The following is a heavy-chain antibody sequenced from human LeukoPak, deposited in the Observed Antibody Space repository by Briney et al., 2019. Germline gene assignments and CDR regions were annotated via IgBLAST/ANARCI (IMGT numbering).Heavy chain of an antibody. Sequence: GGSLRLSCAASGFTFSSYGMHWVRQAPGKGLEWVAFIRYDGSNKYYADSVKGRFTISRDNSKNTLYLQMNSLRAEDTAVYYCAKQQWLVRGAFDYWGQGTLVTVSS. CDR3: AKQQWLVRGAFDY. V-gene: IGHV3-30*02. J-gene: IGHJ4*02. D-gene: IGHD6-19*01. CDR1: GFTFSSYG. CDR2: IRYDGSNK.